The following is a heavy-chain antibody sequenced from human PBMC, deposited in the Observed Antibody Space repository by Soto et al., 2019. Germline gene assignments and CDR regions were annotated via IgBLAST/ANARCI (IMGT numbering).Heavy chain of an antibody. V-gene: IGHV1-8*01. CDR2: MNPGSGDT. CDR3: ARMASLGSLNWFDP. J-gene: IGHJ5*02. D-gene: IGHD3-10*01. Sequence: VPLKVYCKASGYTITKNDVTWVRKETGKGLEWMGWMNPGSGDTGYAQKFQGRVTMTRNISIATAYMELSSLRSEDTAIYYCARMASLGSLNWFDPCGQGTLVTVSS. CDR1: GYTITKND.